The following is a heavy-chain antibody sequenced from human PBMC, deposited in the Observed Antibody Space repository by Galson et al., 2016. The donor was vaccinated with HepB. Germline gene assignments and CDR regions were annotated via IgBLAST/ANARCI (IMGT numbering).Heavy chain of an antibody. J-gene: IGHJ4*02. Sequence: LSSAASAFTFSDYYVSCVRPPPAKGLQYIAYFDSSRTITYYAASVKGRVTISRDNAKSSLSLQMSGLLPHDTAFYSCATTRLLDNWGRGILVTVSS. V-gene: IGHV3-11*01. CDR3: ATTRLLDN. CDR1: AFTFSDYY. CDR2: FDSSRTIT.